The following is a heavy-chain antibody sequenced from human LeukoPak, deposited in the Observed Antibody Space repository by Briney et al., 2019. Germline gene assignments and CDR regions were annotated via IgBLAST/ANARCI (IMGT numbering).Heavy chain of an antibody. Sequence: GGSLRLSCAASAFTFSTYAMSWVRQAPGKGLEWVSAISGSGGSTYYADSVKGRFTISRDNSKNTLYLQMNSLRAEDTAVYYCAKVLCGGDCWPDAFDIWGQGTMVTVSS. CDR1: AFTFSTYA. J-gene: IGHJ3*02. CDR2: ISGSGGST. D-gene: IGHD2-21*02. V-gene: IGHV3-23*01. CDR3: AKVLCGGDCWPDAFDI.